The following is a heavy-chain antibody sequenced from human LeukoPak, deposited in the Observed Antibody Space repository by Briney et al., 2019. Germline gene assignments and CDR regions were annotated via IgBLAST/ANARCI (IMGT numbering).Heavy chain of an antibody. V-gene: IGHV3-23*01. CDR1: GFTFSSYG. J-gene: IGHJ3*02. D-gene: IGHD1-1*01. CDR2: ISGSGGST. CDR3: ARNGYNWNDEDAFDI. Sequence: GGSLRLSCAASGFTFSSYGMRWVRQAPGKGLEWVSAISGSGGSTYYADSVKGRFTISRDNSKNTLYLQMNSLRAEDTAVYYCARNGYNWNDEDAFDIWGQGTMVTVSS.